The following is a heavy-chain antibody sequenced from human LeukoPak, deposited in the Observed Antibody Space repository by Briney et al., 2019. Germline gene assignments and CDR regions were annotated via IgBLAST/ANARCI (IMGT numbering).Heavy chain of an antibody. CDR3: ARMGFSRSSLLVDY. V-gene: IGHV2-70*04. CDR2: IDWDDDK. Sequence: SGPTLVNPTQTLTLTCTFSGFSLSTRGMRVSWIRQPPGKALEWLARIDWDDDKFYSTSLKTRLTISKDTSKNQVVLTMTNMDPVDTATYYCARMGFSRSSLLVDYWGQGTLVTVSS. J-gene: IGHJ4*02. CDR1: GFSLSTRGMR. D-gene: IGHD3-10*01.